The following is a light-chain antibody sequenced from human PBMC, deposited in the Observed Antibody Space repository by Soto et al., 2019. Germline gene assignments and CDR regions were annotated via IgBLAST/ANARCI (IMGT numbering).Light chain of an antibody. CDR2: EVN. V-gene: IGLV2-8*01. J-gene: IGLJ1*01. Sequence: QSALTQPPSASGSPGQSVTISCTGTGSDIVGYNFVSWYQQHPGKVPKLIIYEVNKRPSGVPDRFSGSKSGNTASLTVSGLQADDEADYYCSSYAGTNNRYVFGTGTKLT. CDR3: SSYAGTNNRYV. CDR1: GSDIVGYNF.